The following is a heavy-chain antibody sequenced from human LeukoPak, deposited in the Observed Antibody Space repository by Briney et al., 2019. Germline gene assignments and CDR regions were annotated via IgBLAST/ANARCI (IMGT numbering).Heavy chain of an antibody. D-gene: IGHD6-13*01. Sequence: GGSLGLSCAASGFTLSTYTMNWVRRAPGKGLEWVSSISSGSNYIYYADSVKGRFTISRDNAKNSLYLQMNSLRAEDTAVYYCASLITPAGNYWGQGTLVTVSS. V-gene: IGHV3-21*01. CDR2: ISSGSNYI. CDR1: GFTLSTYT. CDR3: ASLITPAGNY. J-gene: IGHJ4*02.